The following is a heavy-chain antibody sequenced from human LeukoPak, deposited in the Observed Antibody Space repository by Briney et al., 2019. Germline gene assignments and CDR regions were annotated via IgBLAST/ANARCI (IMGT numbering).Heavy chain of an antibody. V-gene: IGHV3-23*01. J-gene: IGHJ4*02. D-gene: IGHD1-26*01. CDR2: ISGSGGST. CDR1: GFTFSSYA. Sequence: PGGSLRLSCAASGFTFSSYAMSWVRQAPGKGLEWVSAISGSGGSTYCADSVKGRFTISRDNSKNTLYLQMDSLRAEDTAVYYCAIIVGATRNLTFDYWGQGTLVTVSS. CDR3: AIIVGATRNLTFDY.